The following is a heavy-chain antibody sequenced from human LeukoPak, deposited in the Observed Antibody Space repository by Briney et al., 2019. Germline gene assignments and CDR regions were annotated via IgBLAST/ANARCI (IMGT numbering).Heavy chain of an antibody. V-gene: IGHV4-59*01. CDR3: ARGAVAGTGVFDY. CDR2: IYYSGST. J-gene: IGHJ4*02. CDR1: GGSISSYY. D-gene: IGHD6-19*01. Sequence: PSETLSLTCTVSGGSISSYYWSWIRQPPGKGLEWIGYIYYSGSTNYNPSLKSRVTISVDTSKNQFSLKLISVTAADTAVYYCARGAVAGTGVFDYWGQGTLVTVSS.